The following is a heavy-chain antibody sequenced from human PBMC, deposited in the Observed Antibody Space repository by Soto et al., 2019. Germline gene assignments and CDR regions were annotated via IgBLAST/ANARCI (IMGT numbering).Heavy chain of an antibody. CDR2: IYYSGST. CDR3: ARDPQECSGGSCYFDY. J-gene: IGHJ4*02. D-gene: IGHD2-15*01. V-gene: IGHV4-31*03. Sequence: TSETLSLTCTVSGGSISSGGYYWSWIRQHPGKGLEWIGYIYYSGSTYYNPSLKSRVTISVDTSKNQFSLKLSSVTAADTAVYYCARDPQECSGGSCYFDYWGQGTLVTVSS. CDR1: GGSISSGGYY.